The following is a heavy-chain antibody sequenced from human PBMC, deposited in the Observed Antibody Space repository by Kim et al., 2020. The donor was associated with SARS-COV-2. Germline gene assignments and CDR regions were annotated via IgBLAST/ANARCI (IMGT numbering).Heavy chain of an antibody. V-gene: IGHV1-18*01. Sequence: ASVKVSCQASGYTFTSYGISWVRQAPGQGLEWMGWISAYNGNTNYAQKLQGRVTMTTDTSTSTAYMELRSLRSDDTAVYYCARESSGSQTTGIYDYWGQGTLVTVSS. D-gene: IGHD6-19*01. CDR2: ISAYNGNT. CDR1: GYTFTSYG. CDR3: ARESSGSQTTGIYDY. J-gene: IGHJ4*02.